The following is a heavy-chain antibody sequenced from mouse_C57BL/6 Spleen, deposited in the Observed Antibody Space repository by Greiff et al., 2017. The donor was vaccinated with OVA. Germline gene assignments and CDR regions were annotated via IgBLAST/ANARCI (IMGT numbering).Heavy chain of an antibody. CDR2: IYPRSGNT. Sequence: QVQLQQSGAELARPGASVKLSCKASGYTFTSYGISWVKQRTGQGLEWIGEIYPRSGNTYYNEKFKGKATLTADKSSSTAYMELHSLTSEDSAVYFCARVGDYSNYLYFDDWGQGTTLTVSS. V-gene: IGHV1-81*01. CDR1: GYTFTSYG. J-gene: IGHJ2*01. D-gene: IGHD2-5*01. CDR3: ARVGDYSNYLYFDD.